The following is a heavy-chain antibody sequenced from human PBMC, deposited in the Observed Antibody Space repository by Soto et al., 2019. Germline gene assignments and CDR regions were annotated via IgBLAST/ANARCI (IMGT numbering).Heavy chain of an antibody. CDR1: GGSISSYY. Sequence: SETLSLTCTVSGGSISSYYWSWIRQPPGKGLEWIGYIYYGGSTNYNPSLKSRVTILVDTSQNQFSLKLTSVTAADTAVYLCARGRRSGWYHFDSWGQGTLVTVSS. CDR3: ARGRRSGWYHFDS. D-gene: IGHD6-19*01. V-gene: IGHV4-59*01. CDR2: IYYGGST. J-gene: IGHJ4*02.